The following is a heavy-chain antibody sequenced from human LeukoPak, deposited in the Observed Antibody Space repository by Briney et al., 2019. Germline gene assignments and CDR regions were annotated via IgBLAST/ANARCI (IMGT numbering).Heavy chain of an antibody. Sequence: PGGSLRLSCVASGFTFSTYAMTWVRQAPGKGLEWVSGISGGGSYTYYADSVKGRFTISRDNSKNTLSLQMNSLRAEDTAVYYCAKDSRGTTTTIYYFDCWGQGTLVTVSS. CDR3: AKDSRGTTTTIYYFDC. CDR1: GFTFSTYA. CDR2: ISGGGSYT. D-gene: IGHD4-17*01. V-gene: IGHV3-23*01. J-gene: IGHJ4*02.